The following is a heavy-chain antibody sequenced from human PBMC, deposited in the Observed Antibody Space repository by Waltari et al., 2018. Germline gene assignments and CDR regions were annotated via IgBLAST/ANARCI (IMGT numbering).Heavy chain of an antibody. J-gene: IGHJ4*02. CDR3: SKLRETYPNYYFDY. D-gene: IGHD1-1*01. CDR2: ICGDGSNP. V-gene: IGHV3-23*01. Sequence: EAQLLESGGGLVQPGGSLRLSCVASGFTFNNQVMGWVRQATGKGLEWVSAICGDGSNPFSADSVKGRFTISKDNSKNTVSLQMNSLRAEDTALYYCSKLRETYPNYYFDYWGQGTLVTVSS. CDR1: GFTFNNQV.